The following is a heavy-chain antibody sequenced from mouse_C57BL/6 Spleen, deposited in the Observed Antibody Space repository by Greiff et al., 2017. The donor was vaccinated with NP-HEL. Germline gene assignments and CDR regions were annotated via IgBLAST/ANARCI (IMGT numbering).Heavy chain of an antibody. CDR1: GFTFSNYW. D-gene: IGHD2-1*01. CDR3: TTGIFYYGNFLFDY. J-gene: IGHJ2*01. Sequence: EVMLVESGGGLVQPGGSMKLSCVASGFTFSNYWMNWVRQSPEKGLEWVAQIRLKSDNYATHYAESVKGRFTISRDDSKSSVYLQMNNLRAEDTGIYYCTTGIFYYGNFLFDYWGQGTTLTVSS. CDR2: IRLKSDNYAT. V-gene: IGHV6-3*01.